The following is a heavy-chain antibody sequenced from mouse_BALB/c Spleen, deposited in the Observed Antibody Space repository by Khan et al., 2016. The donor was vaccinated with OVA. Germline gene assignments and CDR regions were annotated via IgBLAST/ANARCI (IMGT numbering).Heavy chain of an antibody. J-gene: IGHJ3*01. D-gene: IGHD2-12*01. V-gene: IGHV1-26*01. CDR1: GYSFTVYY. CDR3: ARGYEFFPY. CDR2: VNPNNGDT. Sequence: VQLKESGPDLVKPGASVKIFCKASGYSFTVYYMTWVKQSHGKSPEWIGRVNPNNGDTNYNQNFKGKAILTVDKSSNTAYMELRSLTSEDSAVFFFARGYEFFPYWGQGTLVTVAA.